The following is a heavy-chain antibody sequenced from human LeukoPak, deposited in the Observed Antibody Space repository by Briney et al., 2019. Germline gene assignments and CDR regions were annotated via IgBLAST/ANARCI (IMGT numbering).Heavy chain of an antibody. CDR3: ARGLSGVTGYTYGRGIDY. V-gene: IGHV3-7*01. D-gene: IGHD5-18*01. CDR1: GFTFSSYE. CDR2: IKKDGSEK. Sequence: QPGGSLRLSCAASGFTFSSYEMNWVRQAPGKGLEWVANIKKDGSEKYYVDSVKGRFTISRDNAKTSLYLQMNSLRAEDTAVYYCARGLSGVTGYTYGRGIDYWGQGTLVTVSS. J-gene: IGHJ4*02.